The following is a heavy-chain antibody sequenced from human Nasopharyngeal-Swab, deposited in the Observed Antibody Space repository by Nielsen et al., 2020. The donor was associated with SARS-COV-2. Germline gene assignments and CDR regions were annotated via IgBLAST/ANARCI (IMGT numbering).Heavy chain of an antibody. J-gene: IGHJ3*02. CDR1: GFTFSSYE. CDR2: ISSSGSTI. D-gene: IGHD3-16*02. CDR3: ARGTHMITFGGVIVVDAIDI. V-gene: IGHV3-48*03. Sequence: GSLRLSCAASGFTFSSYEMNWVRQAPGKGLEWVSYISSSGSTIYYADSVKGRFTISRDNAKNSLYLQMNSLRAEDTAVYYCARGTHMITFGGVIVVDAIDIWGQGTMVTVSS.